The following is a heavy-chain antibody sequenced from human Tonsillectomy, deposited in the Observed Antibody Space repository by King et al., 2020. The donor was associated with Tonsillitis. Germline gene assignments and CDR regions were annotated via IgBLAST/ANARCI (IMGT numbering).Heavy chain of an antibody. D-gene: IGHD3-10*01. CDR3: AGDPEFATTLAFDY. Sequence: VQLVESGGGLVKPGGSLTLSCAASGVNFTTYSMNWVRQPPGKGLEWVSSISSTSTDIYFADSVKGRFTISRDNARKSVFLHMNSLRADDTAVYFCAGDPEFATTLAFDYWGRGALLTVSS. J-gene: IGHJ4*02. CDR1: GVNFTTYS. V-gene: IGHV3-21*01. CDR2: ISSTSTDI.